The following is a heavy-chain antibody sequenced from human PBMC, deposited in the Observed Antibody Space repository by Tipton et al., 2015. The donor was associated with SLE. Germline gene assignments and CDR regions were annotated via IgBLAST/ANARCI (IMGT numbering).Heavy chain of an antibody. D-gene: IGHD3-3*01. Sequence: TLSLTCTVSGGSINSYFWSWIRQPPGRGLEWIGYIHYTGTNDYNPSLKSRVTMSLDTSKNQFSLKLTSVTAADTAIYYCARDQDDFWSSFDAFDIWGLGTMVTVSS. CDR2: IHYTGTN. CDR3: ARDQDDFWSSFDAFDI. CDR1: GGSINSYF. J-gene: IGHJ3*02. V-gene: IGHV4-59*12.